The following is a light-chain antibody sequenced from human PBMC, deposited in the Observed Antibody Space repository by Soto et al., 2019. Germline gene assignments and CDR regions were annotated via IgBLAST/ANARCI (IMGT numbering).Light chain of an antibody. V-gene: IGKV1-5*03. CDR3: QQYHSSST. CDR1: QSISSW. Sequence: DIQMTQSPSTLSASVGDRVTITCRASQSISSWLAWYQQKPGKAPKLLIYKASSLESGVPSRFSGSGSGTEFTLTISSLQPDDFATYYCQQYHSSSTFGQRTKVDI. J-gene: IGKJ1*01. CDR2: KAS.